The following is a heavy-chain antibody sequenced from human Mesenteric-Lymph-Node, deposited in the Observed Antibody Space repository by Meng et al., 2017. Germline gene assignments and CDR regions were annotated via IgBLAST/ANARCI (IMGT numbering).Heavy chain of an antibody. CDR2: IYHSGST. Sequence: QVHLKESGPGLVKPSETLSLTVAGSGGSISSSHWWTWVRQPPGKGLEWIGEIYHSGSTNYNPSLKSRVTISVDKSKNQFSLKLSSVTAADTAVYYCARVAAAGNEWFDPWGQGTLVTVSS. J-gene: IGHJ5*02. CDR3: ARVAAAGNEWFDP. V-gene: IGHV4-4*02. CDR1: GGSISSSHW. D-gene: IGHD6-13*01.